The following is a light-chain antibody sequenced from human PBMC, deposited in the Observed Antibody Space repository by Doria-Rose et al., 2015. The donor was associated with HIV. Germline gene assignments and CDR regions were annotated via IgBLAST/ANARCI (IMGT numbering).Light chain of an antibody. Sequence: DIRLTQSPSTLSASVGDRVTITCRASQSISSWLAWYQQKPGKAPKLLIYKASSLESGVPSRFSGSGSGTEFTLTISSLQPDDFATYYCQQYNSYPVTFGQGTKVEIK. J-gene: IGKJ1*01. CDR1: QSISSW. V-gene: IGKV1-5*03. CDR3: QQYNSYPVT. CDR2: KAS.